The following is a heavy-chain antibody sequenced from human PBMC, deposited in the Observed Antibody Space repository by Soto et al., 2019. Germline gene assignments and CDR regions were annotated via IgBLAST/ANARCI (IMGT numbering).Heavy chain of an antibody. J-gene: IGHJ4*02. CDR2: IAYNGENI. D-gene: IGHD3-3*01. CDR1: GFSFSTHA. Sequence: GGSLRLSCAASGFSFSTHAMSWVRQAPEKGLEWISGIAYNGENIYYADSVKGRFTISRDNSKSTLFLQMNSLRAEDTAVYYCAKRFTIFGVVQLSPDVDYWGLGTLVTLSS. CDR3: AKRFTIFGVVQLSPDVDY. V-gene: IGHV3-23*01.